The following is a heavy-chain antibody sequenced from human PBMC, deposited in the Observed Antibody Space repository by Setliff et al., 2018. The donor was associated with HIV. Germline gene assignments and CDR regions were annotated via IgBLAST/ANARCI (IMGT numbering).Heavy chain of an antibody. V-gene: IGHV1-69*13. Sequence: SVKVSCKASGGTFSSYAISWVRQAPGQGLEWMARIIPIFGTANYAQKFQGRVTITADESTSTAYMELSSLRSEDTAVYYCARVGSIAAQTTLYYYYGMDVWGQGTTVTVSS. CDR3: ARVGSIAAQTTLYYYYGMDV. CDR2: IIPIFGTA. J-gene: IGHJ6*02. CDR1: GGTFSSYA. D-gene: IGHD6-6*01.